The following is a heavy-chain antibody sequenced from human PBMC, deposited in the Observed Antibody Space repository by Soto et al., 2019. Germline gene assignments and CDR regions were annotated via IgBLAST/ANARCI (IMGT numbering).Heavy chain of an antibody. V-gene: IGHV3-11*01. Sequence: QVQLVESGVGLVKPGGSLRLSCAASGFTFSDHFMSWIRQAPGQGLEWVSYVSRSGSSIYYADSVKGRFTISRDNAKNSLYLQMNGRRAEDTVVYYCARVPKGVVVAANDYWGQGSMVTVSS. CDR2: VSRSGSSI. D-gene: IGHD2-15*01. J-gene: IGHJ4*02. CDR1: GFTFSDHF. CDR3: ARVPKGVVVAANDY.